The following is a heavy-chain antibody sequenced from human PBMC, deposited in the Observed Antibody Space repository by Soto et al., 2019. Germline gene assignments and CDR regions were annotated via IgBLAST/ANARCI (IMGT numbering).Heavy chain of an antibody. D-gene: IGHD1-26*01. J-gene: IGHJ4*02. CDR1: GFSLSTSGMG. CDR2: IYWDDDK. V-gene: IGHV2-5*02. CDR3: AHTSSWGALNYFDY. Sequence: QITLKESGPTLVKPTQTLTLTCTFSGFSLSTSGMGVGWIRQPPGKALEWLALIYWDDDKRYKPSLKSRLTITKDTSKNQVVVTMTNMDPVDTATYYCAHTSSWGALNYFDYWGQGTLVTVSS.